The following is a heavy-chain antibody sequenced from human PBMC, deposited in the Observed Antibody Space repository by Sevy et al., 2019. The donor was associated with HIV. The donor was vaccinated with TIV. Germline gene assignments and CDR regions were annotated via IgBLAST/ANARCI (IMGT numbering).Heavy chain of an antibody. CDR2: INHSGST. D-gene: IGHD5-18*01. V-gene: IGHV4-34*01. Sequence: SETLSLTCAVYGGSFSGYYWSWIRQPPGKGLDWIGEINHSGSTNYNPSLKSGVTISLDTSKNQFSLKLSSVTAADTAADYCARATSLVTGPNNYYFDYWGQGTLVTVSS. J-gene: IGHJ4*02. CDR1: GGSFSGYY. CDR3: ARATSLVTGPNNYYFDY.